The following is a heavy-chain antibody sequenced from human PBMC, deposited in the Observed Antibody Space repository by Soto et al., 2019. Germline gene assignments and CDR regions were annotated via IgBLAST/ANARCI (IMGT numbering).Heavy chain of an antibody. CDR1: GFTFTRYS. CDR3: ARESEDLTSNLDY. J-gene: IGHJ4*02. Sequence: VGSLRLSCAASGFTFTRYSMNWVRQAPGKGLEWVSSISSTTNYIYYADSMKGRFTVSRDNAKNSVYLEMNSLSAEDTAVYYCARESEDLTSNLDYWGQGTLVTVSS. V-gene: IGHV3-21*01. CDR2: ISSTTNYI.